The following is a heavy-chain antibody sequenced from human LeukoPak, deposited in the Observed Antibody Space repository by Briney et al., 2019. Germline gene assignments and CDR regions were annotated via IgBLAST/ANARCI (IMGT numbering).Heavy chain of an antibody. J-gene: IGHJ5*02. CDR2: IYHSGST. CDR1: GYSLCSGYY. V-gene: IGHV4-38-2*01. D-gene: IGHD4-17*01. CDR3: ARMTTVTTSWFDP. Sequence: PSETLSLTCAVSGYSLCSGYYWGWIRPPPGKGLEWIGSIYHSGSTYYNPPLKSRVTISGDTSKNTFSLKLSSVTAADTAVYYCARMTTVTTSWFDPWGQGTLVTVSS.